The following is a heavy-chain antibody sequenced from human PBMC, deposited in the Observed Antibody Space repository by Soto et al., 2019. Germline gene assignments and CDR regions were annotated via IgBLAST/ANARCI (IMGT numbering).Heavy chain of an antibody. Sequence: QVQLVQSGAEVKKPGSSVKVSCKASGGTFSSYAITWVRQAPGQGLEWMGGIIPIFGTANYAQKFQGRVTITADESLTTAYTELSSLRSEDTAVYYCARDFPSSSSDPWGQGTLVTVSS. CDR3: ARDFPSSSSDP. V-gene: IGHV1-69*01. J-gene: IGHJ5*02. CDR1: GGTFSSYA. CDR2: IIPIFGTA.